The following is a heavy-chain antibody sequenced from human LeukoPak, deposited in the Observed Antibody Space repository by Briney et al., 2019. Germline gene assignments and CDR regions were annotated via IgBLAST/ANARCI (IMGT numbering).Heavy chain of an antibody. CDR1: GFAFNTYT. V-gene: IGHV3-21*01. D-gene: IGHD6-25*01. CDR2: ISSTGAYI. J-gene: IGHJ4*02. CDR3: ARVSSNPYSRGYYHFDY. Sequence: GGTLRLSCAASGFAFNTYTMNWVRQTPGKGLEWVSSISSTGAYIYHADSMDGRFTVSRDNARNLLYLHMNSLRAEGSAMYFCARVSSNPYSRGYYHFDYWGQGTLVTVSS.